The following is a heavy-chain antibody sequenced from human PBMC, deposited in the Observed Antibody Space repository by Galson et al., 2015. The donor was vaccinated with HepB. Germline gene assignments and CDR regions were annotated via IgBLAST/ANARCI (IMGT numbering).Heavy chain of an antibody. CDR3: ARDDCSSTSCPTNNWFDP. CDR1: GDSVSSNSVA. Sequence: CAISGDSVSSNSVAWSWIRQSPSRGLEWLGRTYYRSKWYSDYAVSVRGRITVNSDTSKNQFSLKLSSVTAADTAVYYCARDDCSSTSCPTNNWFDPWGQGTLVTVSS. D-gene: IGHD2-2*01. V-gene: IGHV6-1*01. J-gene: IGHJ5*02. CDR2: TYYRSKWYS.